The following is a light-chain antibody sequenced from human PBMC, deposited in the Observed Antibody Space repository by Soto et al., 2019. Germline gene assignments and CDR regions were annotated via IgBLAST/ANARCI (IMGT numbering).Light chain of an antibody. V-gene: IGKV1-5*01. J-gene: IGKJ4*01. CDR2: DAS. Sequence: DIQMTQSPSTLSASIGDRVTITCRASQTIFDRLAWYQQKPGKPPKVLIYDASTLESGVPSRFSGSGSGTEFTLPISSLQPDDFAAYWCQQYLSTSLTFGGGTKMEI. CDR3: QQYLSTSLT. CDR1: QTIFDR.